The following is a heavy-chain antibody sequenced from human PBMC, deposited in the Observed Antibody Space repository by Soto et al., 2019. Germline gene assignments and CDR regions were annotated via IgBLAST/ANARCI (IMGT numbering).Heavy chain of an antibody. D-gene: IGHD2-15*01. Sequence: QVQLVQSGAEVKKPGASVKVSCKASGYTFTSYVISWVRQAPGQGLEWMGGISAYNGNTNYAQKLQGRVTMTTDTSTSPAYMELRSLRSDDTAVYYCVVAAQPYYFDSWGQGTLVTVSS. CDR3: VVAAQPYYFDS. CDR2: ISAYNGNT. V-gene: IGHV1-18*01. CDR1: GYTFTSYV. J-gene: IGHJ4*02.